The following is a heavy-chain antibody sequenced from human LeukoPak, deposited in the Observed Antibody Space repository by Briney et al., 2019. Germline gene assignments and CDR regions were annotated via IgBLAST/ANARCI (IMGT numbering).Heavy chain of an antibody. D-gene: IGHD6-19*01. CDR1: GFTVSSNY. CDR2: IGTAGDT. Sequence: GGSLRLSCAASGFTVSSNYMSWVRQAPGKGLEWVSAIGTAGDTYYPGSVKGRFTISRENAKNSLYLQMNSLRAGDTAVYYCARASNRVASFQRYSSGWYPLFDYWGQGTLVTVSS. J-gene: IGHJ4*02. V-gene: IGHV3-13*01. CDR3: ARASNRVASFQRYSSGWYPLFDY.